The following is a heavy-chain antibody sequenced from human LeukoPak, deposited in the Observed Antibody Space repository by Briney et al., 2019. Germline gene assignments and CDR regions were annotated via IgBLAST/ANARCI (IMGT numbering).Heavy chain of an antibody. CDR3: AREGYGSGRRLGMDV. V-gene: IGHV1-46*01. CDR1: GYTFINYY. CDR2: INPSGGST. Sequence: APVKVSCKASGYTFINYYMHWVRQAPGQGLEWMGMINPSGGSTTYAQEIQGRVTLTRDTSTSTVYMELSSLRFEDTSVYYCAREGYGSGRRLGMDVWGQGTTVTVSS. D-gene: IGHD3-10*01. J-gene: IGHJ6*02.